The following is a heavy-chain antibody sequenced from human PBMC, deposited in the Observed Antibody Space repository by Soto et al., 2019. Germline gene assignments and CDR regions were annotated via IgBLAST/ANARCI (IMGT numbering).Heavy chain of an antibody. CDR1: GGTFSSYA. Sequence: SVKVSCKASGGTFSSYAISWVRQAPGQGLEWMGGIIPIFGTANYAQKFQGRVTITADESTSTAYMELSSLRSEDTAVYYCASNMKALYWLDTWGQGTLVTVSS. V-gene: IGHV1-69*13. CDR2: IIPIFGTA. D-gene: IGHD3-16*01. J-gene: IGHJ5*02. CDR3: ASNMKALYWLDT.